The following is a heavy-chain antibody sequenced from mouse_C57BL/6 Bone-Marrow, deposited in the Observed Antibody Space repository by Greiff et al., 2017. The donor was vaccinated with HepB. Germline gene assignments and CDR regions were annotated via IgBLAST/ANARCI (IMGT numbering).Heavy chain of an antibody. CDR2: IHPNSGST. Sequence: VQLQQSGAELVKPGASVKLSCKASGYTFTSYWMHWVKQRPGQGLEWIGMIHPNSGSTNYNEKFKSKATLTVDKSSSTAYMQLSSLTSEDSAVYYCARGYYYGSSSPYAMDYWGQGTSVTVSS. V-gene: IGHV1-64*01. J-gene: IGHJ4*01. CDR3: ARGYYYGSSSPYAMDY. CDR1: GYTFTSYW. D-gene: IGHD1-1*01.